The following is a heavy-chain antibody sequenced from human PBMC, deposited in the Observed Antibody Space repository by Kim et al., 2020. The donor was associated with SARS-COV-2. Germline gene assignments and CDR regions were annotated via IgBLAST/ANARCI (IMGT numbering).Heavy chain of an antibody. D-gene: IGHD6-19*01. V-gene: IGHV3-30*07. CDR3: ARDQGSSGWSPGAFDI. J-gene: IGHJ3*02. Sequence: SLKGRFTISRDNSKTTLYLQMNSLRAEDTAMYYCARDQGSSGWSPGAFDIWGQGTMVTVSS.